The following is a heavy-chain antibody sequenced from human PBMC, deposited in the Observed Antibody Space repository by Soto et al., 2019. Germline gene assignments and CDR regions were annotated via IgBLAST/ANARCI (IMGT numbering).Heavy chain of an antibody. Sequence: QVQLVQSGAEVKKPGASVKVSCKASGYTFTGYYMHWVRQAPGQGLEWMGWINHNSGGTNYAQKFQGRVTMTRDTSLSTDYMELSRLRYDDTAVYYCARDRVYSYGYTLELSGGDYWGQVTLVTVSS. J-gene: IGHJ4*02. V-gene: IGHV1-2*02. CDR3: ARDRVYSYGYTLELSGGDY. CDR1: GYTFTGYY. D-gene: IGHD5-18*01. CDR2: INHNSGGT.